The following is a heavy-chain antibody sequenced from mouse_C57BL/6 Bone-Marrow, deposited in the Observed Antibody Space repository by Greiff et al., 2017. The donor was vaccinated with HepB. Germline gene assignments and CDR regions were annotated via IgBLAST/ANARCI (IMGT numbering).Heavy chain of an antibody. Sequence: VKLMESGPELVKPGASVKISCKASGYAFSSSWMNWVKQRPGKGLEWIGRIYPGDGDTNYNGKFKGKATLTADKSSSTAYMQLSSLTSEDSAVYFCAREGGWLLFAYWGQGTLVTVSA. CDR3: AREGGWLLFAY. D-gene: IGHD2-3*01. J-gene: IGHJ3*01. V-gene: IGHV1-82*01. CDR1: GYAFSSSW. CDR2: IYPGDGDT.